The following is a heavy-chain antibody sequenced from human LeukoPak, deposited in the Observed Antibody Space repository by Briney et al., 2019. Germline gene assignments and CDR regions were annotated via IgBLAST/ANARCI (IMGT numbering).Heavy chain of an antibody. V-gene: IGHV4-4*02. CDR3: ARDAFYYYDSSGYLYYFDY. Sequence: PSETLSLTCAVSGGSISSSNWWSWVRQPPGKGLEWIGEIYHSGSTNYNPSLKSRVTISVDKSRNQFSLKLSSVTAADTAVYYCARDAFYYYDSSGYLYYFDYWGQGTLVTVSS. CDR1: GGSISSSNW. D-gene: IGHD3-22*01. CDR2: IYHSGST. J-gene: IGHJ4*02.